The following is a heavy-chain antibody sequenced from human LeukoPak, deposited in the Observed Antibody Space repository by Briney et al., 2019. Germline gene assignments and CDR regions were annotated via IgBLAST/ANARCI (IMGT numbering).Heavy chain of an antibody. Sequence: SETLSLTCAVYGDSFSGYYWSWIRQSPEKGLEWIGEINYSGSTNYNPSLRSRVTISEATSKNQFSLKLTSVTAADTAVYYCASRREVRFTYWHFDLWGRGTRDTVPS. CDR3: ASRREVRFTYWHFDL. CDR2: INYSGST. D-gene: IGHD1-26*01. J-gene: IGHJ2*01. CDR1: GDSFSGYY. V-gene: IGHV4-34*01.